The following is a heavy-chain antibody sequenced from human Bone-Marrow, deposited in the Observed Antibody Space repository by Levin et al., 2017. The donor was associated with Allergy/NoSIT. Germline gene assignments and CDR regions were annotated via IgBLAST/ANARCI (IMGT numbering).Heavy chain of an antibody. J-gene: IGHJ4*02. CDR1: GFTFSSYS. CDR3: ARGEGYCSGGSCYPGGY. V-gene: IGHV3-21*01. CDR2: ISSSSSDI. Sequence: GGSLRLSCAASGFTFSSYSMNWVRQAPGKGLEWVSSISSSSSDIYYADSVKGRFTISRDNAKNSLYLQMNSLRAEDTAVYYCARGEGYCSGGSCYPGGYWGQGTLVTVSS. D-gene: IGHD2-15*01.